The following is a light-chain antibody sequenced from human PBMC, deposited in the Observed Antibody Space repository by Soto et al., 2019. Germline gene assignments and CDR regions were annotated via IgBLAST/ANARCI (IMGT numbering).Light chain of an antibody. J-gene: IGKJ1*01. CDR2: DAS. CDR1: QSISSW. V-gene: IGKV1-5*01. Sequence: IQMSQSPSALSASVQDRVTITCRASQSISSWLAWYQQKPGKAPKLLIYDASSLESGVPSRFSGSGSGTEFTLTISSLQPDDFATYYCQQYNSYSRTSGQGAKADIK. CDR3: QQYNSYSRT.